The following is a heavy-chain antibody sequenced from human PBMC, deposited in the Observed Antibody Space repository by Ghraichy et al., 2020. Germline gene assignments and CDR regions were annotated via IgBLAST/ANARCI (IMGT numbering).Heavy chain of an antibody. J-gene: IGHJ3*02. CDR1: GFTFSSYS. V-gene: IGHV3-21*01. CDR2: ISSSSSYI. D-gene: IGHD3-3*01. CDR3: ARVWYDFWSGYYESVEGAFDI. Sequence: GGSLRLSCAASGFTFSSYSMNWVRQAPGKGLEWVSSISSSSSYIYYADSVKGRFTISRDNAKNSLYLQMNSLRAEDTAVYYCARVWYDFWSGYYESVEGAFDIWGQGTMVTVSS.